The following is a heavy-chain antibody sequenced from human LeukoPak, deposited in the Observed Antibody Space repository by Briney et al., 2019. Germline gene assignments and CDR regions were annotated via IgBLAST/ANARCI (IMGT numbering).Heavy chain of an antibody. D-gene: IGHD3-10*01. J-gene: IGHJ3*02. CDR1: GGSISSYY. Sequence: KSSETLSLTCTVSGGSISSYYWSWIRQPPGKGLEWIGYIYYSGSTNYNPSLKSRVTISVDTSKNQFSLKLSSVTAADTAVYYCARHLAGETEYYYGSGSRCCAFDIWGQGTMVTVSS. CDR2: IYYSGST. V-gene: IGHV4-59*08. CDR3: ARHLAGETEYYYGSGSRCCAFDI.